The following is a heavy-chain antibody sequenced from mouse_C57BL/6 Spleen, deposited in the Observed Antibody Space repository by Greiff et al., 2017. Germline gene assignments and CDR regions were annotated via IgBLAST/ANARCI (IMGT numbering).Heavy chain of an antibody. CDR3: ARFDYDSFDY. V-gene: IGHV1-59*01. CDR2: IDPSDSYT. D-gene: IGHD2-4*01. J-gene: IGHJ2*01. Sequence: QVQLQQPGAELVRPGTSVKLSCKASGYTFTSYWMHWVKQRPGQGLEWIGVIDPSDSYTNYNQKFKGKATLTVDTSSSTAYMQLSSLTSEDSAVYYCARFDYDSFDYWGQGTTLTVSS. CDR1: GYTFTSYW.